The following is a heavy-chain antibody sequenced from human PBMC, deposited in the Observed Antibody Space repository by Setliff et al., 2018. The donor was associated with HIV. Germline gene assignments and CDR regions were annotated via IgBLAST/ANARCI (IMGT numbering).Heavy chain of an antibody. CDR3: ARGVYSGYEP. Sequence: ASVKVSCKASGYTFTSNAINWVRQAPGQSLEWMGWIDAGNGDTKYSQNFQGRVTITGDTSASTAYMELSSLRSEDTAVYYCARGVYSGYEPWGQGTLVTVSS. V-gene: IGHV1-3*01. J-gene: IGHJ5*02. D-gene: IGHD5-12*01. CDR1: GYTFTSNA. CDR2: IDAGNGDT.